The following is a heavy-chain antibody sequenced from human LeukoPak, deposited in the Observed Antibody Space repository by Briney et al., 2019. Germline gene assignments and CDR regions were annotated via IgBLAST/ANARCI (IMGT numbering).Heavy chain of an antibody. J-gene: IGHJ4*02. D-gene: IGHD5-18*01. CDR1: GFTFDDYA. V-gene: IGHV3-9*01. CDR2: ISWNSGSI. Sequence: TGGSLRLSCAASGFTFDDYAIHWVRQAPGKGLEWVSGISWNSGSIGYADSVKGRFTISRDNAKNSLYLQMNSLRAEDTALYYCAKGQTAIAFGYYFDYWGQGTLLTVSS. CDR3: AKGQTAIAFGYYFDY.